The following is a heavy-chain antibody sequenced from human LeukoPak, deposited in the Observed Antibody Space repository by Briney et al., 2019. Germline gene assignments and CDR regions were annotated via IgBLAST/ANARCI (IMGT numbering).Heavy chain of an antibody. CDR2: IWYDGGNK. Sequence: GRSLRLSCAASGFTFSSYGMHWVRQAPGKGLEWVAVIWYDGGNKYYADSVKGRFTISRDNSKNTLYLQMNCLRAEDTAVYYCARDRGSAAAGTNRVVRLDYWGQGTLVTVSS. CDR3: ARDRGSAAAGTNRVVRLDY. D-gene: IGHD6-13*01. CDR1: GFTFSSYG. J-gene: IGHJ4*02. V-gene: IGHV3-33*01.